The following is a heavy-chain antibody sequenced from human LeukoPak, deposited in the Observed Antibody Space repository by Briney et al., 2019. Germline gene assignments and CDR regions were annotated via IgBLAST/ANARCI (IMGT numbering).Heavy chain of an antibody. V-gene: IGHV3-23*01. J-gene: IGHJ4*02. CDR1: GFTFSSYA. CDR2: ISGSGGST. D-gene: IGHD6-13*01. Sequence: GGSLRLSCAASGFTFSSYAMSWVRQAPGKGLEWVSAISGSGGSTYYADSVKGRFTISRDNSKNTLYLQMNSLRAEDAAIYYCAKDLGIAAAGTIFNYFDYWGQGTLVTVSS. CDR3: AKDLGIAAAGTIFNYFDY.